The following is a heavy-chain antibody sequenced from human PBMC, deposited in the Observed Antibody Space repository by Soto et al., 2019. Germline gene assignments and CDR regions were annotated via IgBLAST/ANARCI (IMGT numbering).Heavy chain of an antibody. CDR2: IKSRADGGTT. V-gene: IGHV3-15*01. J-gene: IGHJ4*02. Sequence: EVQLVESGGDFVKPGGSLRVSCAVSGFSFSNAWMSWVRQAPGKGLEWVGRIKSRADGGTTDYTAPVKGRFTISRDDSKNTVFLQRNSLKTEDTAVYYCTAHLGEFFPLDYWGQGTLVTVSS. CDR1: GFSFSNAW. CDR3: TAHLGEFFPLDY. D-gene: IGHD3-16*01.